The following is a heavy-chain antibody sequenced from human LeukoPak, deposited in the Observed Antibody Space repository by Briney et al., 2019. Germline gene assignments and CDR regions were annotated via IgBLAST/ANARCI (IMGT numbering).Heavy chain of an antibody. Sequence: GASVKVPCKASGYTFTSYDIHWVRQATGQGLEWMGRMNPNRGDTGYAQKFQGRVTMTRDTSISTAYMELSSLRSDDTAVYYCARGAGTVTTLTKLFSLGQHPFDPWGQGTLVTVSS. CDR1: GYTFTSYD. V-gene: IGHV1-8*01. CDR3: ARGAGTVTTLTKLFSLGQHPFDP. D-gene: IGHD4-17*01. J-gene: IGHJ5*02. CDR2: MNPNRGDT.